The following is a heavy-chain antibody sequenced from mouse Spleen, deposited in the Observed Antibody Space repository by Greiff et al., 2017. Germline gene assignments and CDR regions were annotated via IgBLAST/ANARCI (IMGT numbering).Heavy chain of an antibody. D-gene: IGHD1-2*01. V-gene: IGHV1-22*01. CDR2: INPNNGGT. Sequence: EVKLMESGPELVKPGASVKMSCKASGYTFTDYNMHWVKQSHGKSLEWIGYINPNNGGTSYNQKFKGKATLTVNKSSSTAYMELRSLTSEDSAVYYCARGGHYYVDYWGQGTTLTVSS. J-gene: IGHJ2*01. CDR1: GYTFTDYN. CDR3: ARGGHYYVDY.